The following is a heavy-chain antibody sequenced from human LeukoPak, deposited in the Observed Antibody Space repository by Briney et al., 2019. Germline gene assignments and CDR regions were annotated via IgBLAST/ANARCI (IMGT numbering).Heavy chain of an antibody. Sequence: SETLSLTCTVSGGSISSGGYYWSWIRQPPGKGLEWIGYIYYSGSTNYNPSLRSRVTISVDTSKNQFSLKLSSVTAADTAVYYCARQGSGSYYKGTNWFDPWGQGTLVTVSS. V-gene: IGHV4-61*08. CDR2: IYYSGST. CDR1: GGSISSGGYY. D-gene: IGHD3-10*01. J-gene: IGHJ5*02. CDR3: ARQGSGSYYKGTNWFDP.